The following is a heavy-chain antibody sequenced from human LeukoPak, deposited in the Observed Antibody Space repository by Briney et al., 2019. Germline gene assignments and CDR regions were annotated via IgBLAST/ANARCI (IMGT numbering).Heavy chain of an antibody. CDR1: GVSVSSGSYY. J-gene: IGHJ4*02. Sequence: SETLSLTCTVSGVSVSSGSYYWSWIRQPPGKGLEWIGYIYYSGSTNYNPSLKSRVTISVDTSKNQFSLKLSSVTAADTAVYYCARDVYDSSGYLFDYWGQGTLVTVSS. D-gene: IGHD3-22*01. CDR2: IYYSGST. CDR3: ARDVYDSSGYLFDY. V-gene: IGHV4-61*01.